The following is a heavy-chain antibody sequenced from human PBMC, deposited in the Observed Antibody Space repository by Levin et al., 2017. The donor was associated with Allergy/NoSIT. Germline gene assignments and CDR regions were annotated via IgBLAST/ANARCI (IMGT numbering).Heavy chain of an antibody. Sequence: GGSLRLSCAASGFTFSSYAMHWVRQAPGKGLEWVAVISYDGSNKYYADSVKGRFTISRDNSKNTLYLQMNSLRAEDTAVYYCARMVTLHDYWGQGTLVTVSS. D-gene: IGHD2-21*02. CDR2: ISYDGSNK. CDR1: GFTFSSYA. CDR3: ARMVTLHDY. V-gene: IGHV3-30-3*01. J-gene: IGHJ4*02.